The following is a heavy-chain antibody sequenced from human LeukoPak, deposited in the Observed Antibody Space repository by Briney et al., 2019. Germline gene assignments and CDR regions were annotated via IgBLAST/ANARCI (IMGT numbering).Heavy chain of an antibody. CDR3: ARRRYYDSTGYLD. V-gene: IGHV4-39*01. CDR1: GAYISSSSYY. CDR2: IYYTGRT. D-gene: IGHD3-22*01. J-gene: IGHJ1*01. Sequence: SETLSLTCTVSGAYISSSSYYWGWIRQPPGKGLEWIGDIYYTGRTYYNSSLKSRLTISIDTSKNQISVKLASVTAADTAVYYCARRRYYDSTGYLDWGQGTLITVSS.